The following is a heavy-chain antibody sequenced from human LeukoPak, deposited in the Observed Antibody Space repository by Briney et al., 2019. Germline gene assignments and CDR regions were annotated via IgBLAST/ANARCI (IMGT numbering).Heavy chain of an antibody. D-gene: IGHD6-13*01. Sequence: GGSLRLSCAASGFTFSSYSMNWVRQAPGKGLEWVSSISSSSSYIYYADSVKGRFTISRDNAKNPLYLQMNSLRAEDTAVYYCARGYSSSWTWVDPVNDAFDIWGQGTMVTVSS. CDR3: ARGYSSSWTWVDPVNDAFDI. V-gene: IGHV3-21*01. CDR2: ISSSSSYI. CDR1: GFTFSSYS. J-gene: IGHJ3*02.